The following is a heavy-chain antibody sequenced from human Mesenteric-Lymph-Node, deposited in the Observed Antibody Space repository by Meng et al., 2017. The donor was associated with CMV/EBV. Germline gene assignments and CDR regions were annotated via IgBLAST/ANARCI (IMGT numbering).Heavy chain of an antibody. V-gene: IGHV4-34*01. Sequence: SETLSLTCDVYGGSFSGYYWTWIRQPPGKGLEWIGEINHSGSTNYNPSLKSRVTISVDTSKNQFSLKLSSVTAADTAVYYCARGRGYYYGSGSYEDYFDYWGQGTLVTVSS. CDR3: ARGRGYYYGSGSYEDYFDY. CDR2: INHSGST. D-gene: IGHD3-10*01. J-gene: IGHJ4*02. CDR1: GGSFSGYY.